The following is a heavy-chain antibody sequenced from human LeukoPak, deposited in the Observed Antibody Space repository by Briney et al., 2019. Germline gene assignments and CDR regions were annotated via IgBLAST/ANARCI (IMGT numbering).Heavy chain of an antibody. J-gene: IGHJ3*02. CDR2: INHSGST. CDR3: ARWTFRTGTTGMFASDI. V-gene: IGHV4-34*01. CDR1: GGSFSGYY. Sequence: SETLSLTCAVYGGSFSGYYWSWIRQPPGKGLEWIGEINHSGSTNYNPSLKSRVTISVDTSKNQFSLKLSSVTAADTAVYYCARWTFRTGTTGMFASDIWGQGTMVTVSS. D-gene: IGHD1-7*01.